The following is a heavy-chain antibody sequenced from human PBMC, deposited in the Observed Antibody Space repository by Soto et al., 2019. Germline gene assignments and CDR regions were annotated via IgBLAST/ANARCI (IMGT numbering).Heavy chain of an antibody. J-gene: IGHJ4*02. D-gene: IGHD3-16*02. CDR3: ASNHYDYIWRSYRNDY. CDR2: MNPNSGNT. V-gene: IGHV1-8*01. CDR1: GYTFTSYD. Sequence: ASVKVSCKASGYTFTSYDINWVRQATGQGLEWMGWMNPNSGNTGYAQKFQGRVTMTRNTSISTAYMELSSLRSEDTAVYYCASNHYDYIWRSYRNDYWGQGTLVTVSS.